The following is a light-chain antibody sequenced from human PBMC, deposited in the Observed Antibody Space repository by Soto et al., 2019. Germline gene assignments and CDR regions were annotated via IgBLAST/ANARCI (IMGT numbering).Light chain of an antibody. J-gene: IGKJ1*01. V-gene: IGKV3-15*01. Sequence: VVTQSPATLSVFPGEAATLSCRASQSVSSDLAWYQQRPGQAPRLLIYGASTRATGIPARFRGSVTGTEFRLTISRLQSEDFATYYCQQYNTWHPKMAFGRGTKVEIK. CDR1: QSVSSD. CDR2: GAS. CDR3: QQYNTWHPKMA.